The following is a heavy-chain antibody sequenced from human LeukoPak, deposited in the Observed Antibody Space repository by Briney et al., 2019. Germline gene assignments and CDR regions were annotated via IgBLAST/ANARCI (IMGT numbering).Heavy chain of an antibody. CDR3: ATVPSYCSSTSCYVFDY. CDR1: GYTLTELS. D-gene: IGHD2-2*01. V-gene: IGHV1-24*01. Sequence: ASVKVSCKVSGYTLTELSMHWVRQAPGKGLEWMGGFDPEDGETIYAQKFQGRVTMTEDTSTDTAYMELSSLRSEDTAVYYCATVPSYCSSTSCYVFDYWSQGTLVTVSS. J-gene: IGHJ4*02. CDR2: FDPEDGET.